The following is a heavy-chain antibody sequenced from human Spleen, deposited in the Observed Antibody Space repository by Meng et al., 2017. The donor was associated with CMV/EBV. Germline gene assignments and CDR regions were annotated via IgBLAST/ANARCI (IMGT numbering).Heavy chain of an antibody. J-gene: IGHJ5*01. Sequence: SGFTFSNAWMSWVRQAPGKGLEWVGRIKSRSDGGTTEYAAPVEGRVTISRDDSRNTLYLQMNSLKSEDTAVYYCAAAHNWNNGWFDYWGQGTLVTVSS. CDR1: GFTFSNAW. CDR2: IKSRSDGGTT. D-gene: IGHD1/OR15-1a*01. CDR3: AAAHNWNNGWFDY. V-gene: IGHV3-15*01.